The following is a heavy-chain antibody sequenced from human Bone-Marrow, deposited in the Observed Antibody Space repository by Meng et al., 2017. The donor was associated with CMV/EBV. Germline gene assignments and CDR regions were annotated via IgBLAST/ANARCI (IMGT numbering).Heavy chain of an antibody. CDR2: MNPNSGNT. Sequence: ASVKVSCKASGYTFTSYDINWVRQATGQGLEWMGWMNPNSGNTGYAQKFQGRVTMARDTSISTAYMELSRLRSDDTAVYYCARIMIRGVINDAFDIWGQGTMVTVSS. CDR1: GYTFTSYD. J-gene: IGHJ3*02. CDR3: ARIMIRGVINDAFDI. D-gene: IGHD3-10*01. V-gene: IGHV1-8*02.